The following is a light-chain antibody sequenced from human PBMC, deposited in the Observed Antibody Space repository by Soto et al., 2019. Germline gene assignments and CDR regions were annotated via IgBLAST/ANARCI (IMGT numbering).Light chain of an antibody. CDR1: QAISTY. CDR3: QNDKSAPIT. CDR2: GAS. J-gene: IGKJ5*01. Sequence: DIFVTRSPSLXSASQGHTLPTPCRASQAISTYLDWYQKEAGKVXKXXXYGASKLQSGVQSRFRGGGSGKNFTLNIRALQPEDVGTYYCQNDKSAPITFGQGTRLEN. V-gene: IGKV1-27*01.